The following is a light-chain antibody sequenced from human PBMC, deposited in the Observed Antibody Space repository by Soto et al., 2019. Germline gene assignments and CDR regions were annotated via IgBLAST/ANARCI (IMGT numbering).Light chain of an antibody. CDR1: QSVSSH. V-gene: IGKV3-11*01. Sequence: EIVLTQSPATLSLSPGERATLSCRASQSVSSHLAWYQQKHGQAPRLLIYDASNRATGIPAGFSGSGSGTDFTLTISTLEPEDFAVYYCQQRSNWPLTFGPGTKVDI. J-gene: IGKJ3*01. CDR2: DAS. CDR3: QQRSNWPLT.